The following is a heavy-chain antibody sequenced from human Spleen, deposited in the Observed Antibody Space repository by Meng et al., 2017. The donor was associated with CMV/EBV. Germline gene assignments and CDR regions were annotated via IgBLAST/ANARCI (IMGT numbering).Heavy chain of an antibody. J-gene: IGHJ3*02. CDR1: GFNFGSHD. CDR2: INYGGSTI. Sequence: GESLKISCAASGFNFGSHDLCWVRQAPGKGLEWLSYINYGGSTIFYADSVKGRFTISRDNANNSLSLRMNSLRVEDTAIYYCARESTGAVDALDIWGRGTTVTVSS. CDR3: ARESTGAVDALDI. D-gene: IGHD6-19*01. V-gene: IGHV3-48*03.